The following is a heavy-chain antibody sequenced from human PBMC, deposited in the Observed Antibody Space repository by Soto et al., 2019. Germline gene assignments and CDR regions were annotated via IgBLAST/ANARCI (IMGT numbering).Heavy chain of an antibody. V-gene: IGHV3-7*01. CDR2: IKQDGSEK. Sequence: GGSLRLSCAASGFTFSSYWMSWVRQAPGKGLEWVANIKQDGSEKYYVDSVKGRFTISRDNAKNSLYLQMNSLRAEDTAVYYCARDQTVPVNLNWFDPWGEALLVTVSS. J-gene: IGHJ5*02. CDR1: GFTFSSYW. D-gene: IGHD2-2*01. CDR3: ARDQTVPVNLNWFDP.